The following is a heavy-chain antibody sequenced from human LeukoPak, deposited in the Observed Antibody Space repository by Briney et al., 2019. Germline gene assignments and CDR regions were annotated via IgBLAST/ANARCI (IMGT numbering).Heavy chain of an antibody. Sequence: SETLSLTCAVYGGSFSGYYWSWILQPPGKGLQWIGEINHSGSTNYNPSLKSRVTISVDTSKNQFSLKLSSVTAADTAVYYCARVPATATKGRFYYMDVWGKGTTVTVSS. CDR3: ARVPATATKGRFYYMDV. J-gene: IGHJ6*03. D-gene: IGHD2-15*01. V-gene: IGHV4-34*01. CDR2: INHSGST. CDR1: GGSFSGYY.